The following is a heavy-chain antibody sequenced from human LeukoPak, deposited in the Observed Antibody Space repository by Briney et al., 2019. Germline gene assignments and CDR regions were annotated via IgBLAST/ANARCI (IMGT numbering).Heavy chain of an antibody. Sequence: PGGSLRLSCAASGFTFSSYAMSWVRQAPGKGREWVSANSVSGGSTYYADSVKGRFTISRDNSKNTLYLQMNSLRAEDTAVSYCAKDANSGMATTIDFDSWGQGALVTVSS. J-gene: IGHJ4*02. CDR1: GFTFSSYA. V-gene: IGHV3-23*01. CDR2: NSVSGGST. D-gene: IGHD5-24*01. CDR3: AKDANSGMATTIDFDS.